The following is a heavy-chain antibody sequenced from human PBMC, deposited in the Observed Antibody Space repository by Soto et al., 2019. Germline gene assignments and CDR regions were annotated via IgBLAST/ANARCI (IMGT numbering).Heavy chain of an antibody. J-gene: IGHJ5*02. CDR3: ATARIQFWLHGRDGFDP. Sequence: PSETLSLTCTVSGGSISSGNYYWSWIRQSPXKGLEWIGYIYSTGSSYYNPSLRSRASMSVDTSKNQFSLNLSSVTAADTAVYFCATARIQFWLHGRDGFDPWGQGALVTVS. CDR1: GGSISSGNYY. D-gene: IGHD5-18*01. CDR2: IYSTGSS. V-gene: IGHV4-30-4*01.